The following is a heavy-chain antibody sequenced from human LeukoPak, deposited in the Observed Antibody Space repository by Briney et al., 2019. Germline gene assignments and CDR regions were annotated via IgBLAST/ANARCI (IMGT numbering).Heavy chain of an antibody. CDR1: GFTVSSNY. D-gene: IGHD1-26*01. V-gene: IGHV3-53*05. Sequence: GGSLRLSCAASGFTVSSNYMSWVRQAPGKGLEWVSVIYSGGSTYYADSVKGRFTISRDNSKNTLYLQMNSLRAEDTAVYYCASGGQWELSNGVYFDYWGQGTLVTVSS. CDR3: ASGGQWELSNGVYFDY. J-gene: IGHJ4*02. CDR2: IYSGGST.